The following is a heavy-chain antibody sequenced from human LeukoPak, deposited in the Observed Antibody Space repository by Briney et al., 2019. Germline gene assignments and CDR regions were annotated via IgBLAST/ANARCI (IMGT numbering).Heavy chain of an antibody. CDR2: IHYSGSS. D-gene: IGHD2-21*02. J-gene: IGHJ4*02. Sequence: SEILSLTCTVSGGSISSGDYYWSWIRQPPGKGLQWIGYIHYSGSSYYNPSLKSRVTISVDTSKSQFSLKLNSVTAADTAVYYCAREILAYCGGDCYSAPFDYWGQGTLVTVSS. V-gene: IGHV4-30-4*01. CDR3: AREILAYCGGDCYSAPFDY. CDR1: GGSISSGDYY.